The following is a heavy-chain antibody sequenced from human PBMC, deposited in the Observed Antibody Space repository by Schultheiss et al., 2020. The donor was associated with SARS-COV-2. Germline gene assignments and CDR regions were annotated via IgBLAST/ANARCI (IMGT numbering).Heavy chain of an antibody. J-gene: IGHJ5*02. Sequence: SETLSLTCAVYGGSFSGYYWSWIRQPPGKGLEWIGSIYYSGSTYYNPSLKSRVTISVDTSKNQFSLKLSSVTAADTAVYYCARHEPRPNWFDPWGQGTLVTVSS. CDR3: ARHEPRPNWFDP. CDR1: GGSFSGYY. CDR2: IYYSGST. V-gene: IGHV4-59*08.